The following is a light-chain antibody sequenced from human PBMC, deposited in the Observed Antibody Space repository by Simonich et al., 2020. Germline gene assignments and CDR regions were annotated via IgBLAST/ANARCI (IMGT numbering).Light chain of an antibody. V-gene: IGKV2-30*02. CDR2: KVS. CDR3: MQGTHWPPT. J-gene: IGKJ1*01. CDR1: QSLVHSDGNTY. Sequence: DVVMTQSPLSLPVTLGQPASISCRSSQSLVHSDGNTYLNWFQQRPGQSPRRLIYKVSNRDSGVPDRFSGSRSGTDFTLKISRVEAEDVGVYYCMQGTHWPPTFGQGTKVEIK.